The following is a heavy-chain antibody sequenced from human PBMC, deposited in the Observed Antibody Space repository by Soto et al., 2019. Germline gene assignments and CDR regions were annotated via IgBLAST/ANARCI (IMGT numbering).Heavy chain of an antibody. CDR2: ISYDGSNK. CDR3: AKDYYTAMVTYFDY. Sequence: GGSLRLSCAASGFTFSSYGMHWVRQAPGKGLEWVAVISYDGSNKYYADSVKGRFTISRDNSKNTLYLQMNSLRAEDTAVYYCAKDYYTAMVTYFDYWGQGTLVTVSS. J-gene: IGHJ4*02. D-gene: IGHD5-18*01. V-gene: IGHV3-30*18. CDR1: GFTFSSYG.